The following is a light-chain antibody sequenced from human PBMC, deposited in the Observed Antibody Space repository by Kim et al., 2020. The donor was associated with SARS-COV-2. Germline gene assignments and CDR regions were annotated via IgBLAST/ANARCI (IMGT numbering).Light chain of an antibody. V-gene: IGKV3-15*01. J-gene: IGKJ5*01. Sequence: VSPGDRANLSCRASQSVINNLAWYQQRPGQAPRLVIYGASTRATGIPARFSGSGSGTEFTLTLSSLQTEDFAVYYCHQYNNWPLTFGQGTRLEIK. CDR1: QSVINN. CDR3: HQYNNWPLT. CDR2: GAS.